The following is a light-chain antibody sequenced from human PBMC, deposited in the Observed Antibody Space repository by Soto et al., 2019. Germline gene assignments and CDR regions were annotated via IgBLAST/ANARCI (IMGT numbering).Light chain of an antibody. CDR1: TGAVTRGNY. CDR3: LFYYGGAHLV. J-gene: IGLJ3*02. CDR2: TTN. V-gene: IGLV7-43*01. Sequence: QAVVTQEPSLTVSPGGTVTLTCTSSTGAVTRGNYASWFQQKPGQAPRTLIYTTNSKHSWTPARFSGSLLGDKAALTLSGAQPEDEAEYYCLFYYGGAHLVFGGGTKLTVL.